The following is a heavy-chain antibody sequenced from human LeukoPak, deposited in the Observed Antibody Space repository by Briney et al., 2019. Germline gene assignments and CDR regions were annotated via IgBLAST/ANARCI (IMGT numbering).Heavy chain of an antibody. CDR2: ISSSSSYI. D-gene: IGHD2-2*01. J-gene: IGHJ3*02. CDR1: GFTFSSYS. CDR3: ARDRTLHFDI. Sequence: GGSLRFSCAASGFTFSSYSMNWVRQAPGKGLEWVSSISSSSSYIYYADSVKGRFTISKDNAKNSLYLQMNSLRAEDTAVYYCARDRTLHFDIWGQGTMVTVSS. V-gene: IGHV3-21*01.